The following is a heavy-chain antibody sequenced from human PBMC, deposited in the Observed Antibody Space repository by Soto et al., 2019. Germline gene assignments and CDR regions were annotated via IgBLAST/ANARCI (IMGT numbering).Heavy chain of an antibody. J-gene: IGHJ5*02. CDR1: GGSIGSSSHY. Sequence: SETLSLTCSVSGGSIGSSSHYFGWILQPPGKGLEWIGSLYYTGTTNYNSSLKIRVTISADKSQNQFSLRLSSVTAADTAVYYCGADCRRTHCYDWFDPWGQGTLVTVSS. CDR2: LYYTGTT. V-gene: IGHV4-39*01. CDR3: GADCRRTHCYDWFDP. D-gene: IGHD2-2*01.